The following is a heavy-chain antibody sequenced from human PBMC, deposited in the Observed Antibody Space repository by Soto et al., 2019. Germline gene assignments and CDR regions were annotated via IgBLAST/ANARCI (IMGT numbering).Heavy chain of an antibody. Sequence: EVQLVESGGGPVKPGGSLRLSCVASAFTFNNFPMHWVRQAPGEGLQWLASITSSSSYKYYADSVKGRFTISRDNAKNSLFLELTGLRAEDTAVYYCAREKWSSTSCNHGMDVWGLGTTVTVSS. J-gene: IGHJ6*02. CDR2: ITSSSSYK. V-gene: IGHV3-21*02. D-gene: IGHD2-2*01. CDR1: AFTFNNFP. CDR3: AREKWSSTSCNHGMDV.